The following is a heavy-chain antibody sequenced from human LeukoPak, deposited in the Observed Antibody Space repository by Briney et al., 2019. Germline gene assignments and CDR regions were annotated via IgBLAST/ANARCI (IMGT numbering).Heavy chain of an antibody. Sequence: PGGSLRLSCAASGFTFSSYAMSWVRQAPGKGLEWVSTISGSGSSTYYADSVKGRFTISRDNSKNTLYLQMNSLRAEDTAVYYCAKGSGSGSYYNFDYWGQGTLVPVSS. CDR1: GFTFSSYA. J-gene: IGHJ4*02. CDR2: ISGSGSST. D-gene: IGHD3-10*01. CDR3: AKGSGSGSYYNFDY. V-gene: IGHV3-23*01.